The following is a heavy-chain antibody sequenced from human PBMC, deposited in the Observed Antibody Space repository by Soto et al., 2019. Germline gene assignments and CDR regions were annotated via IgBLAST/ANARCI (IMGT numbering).Heavy chain of an antibody. CDR2: ISSSSSYI. CDR1: GFTFSSYS. J-gene: IGHJ6*02. Sequence: GSLRLSCAASGFTFSSYSMNWVRRAPGKGLEWVSSISSSSSYIYYADSVKGRFTISRDNAKNSLYLQMNSLRAEDTAVYYCARAYDFWSGYSPNYGMDVWGQGTTVTVSS. V-gene: IGHV3-21*01. CDR3: ARAYDFWSGYSPNYGMDV. D-gene: IGHD3-3*01.